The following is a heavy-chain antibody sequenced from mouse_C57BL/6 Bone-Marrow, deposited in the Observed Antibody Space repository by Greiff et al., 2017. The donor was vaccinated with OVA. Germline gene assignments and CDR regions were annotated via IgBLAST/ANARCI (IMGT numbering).Heavy chain of an antibody. CDR1: GYTFTDYY. Sequence: VQLQQSGPVLVKPGASVKMSCKASGYTFTDYYMNWVKQSHGKSLEWIGVINPYNGGTSYNQKFKGKATLTVDKSSSTAYMERNSLTSEDSAVYYCARWVLLLDYWGQGTTLTVSS. J-gene: IGHJ2*01. D-gene: IGHD1-1*01. CDR3: ARWVLLLDY. V-gene: IGHV1-19*01. CDR2: INPYNGGT.